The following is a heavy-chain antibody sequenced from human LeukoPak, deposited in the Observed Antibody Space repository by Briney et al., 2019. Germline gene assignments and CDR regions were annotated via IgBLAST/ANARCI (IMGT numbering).Heavy chain of an antibody. V-gene: IGHV4-39*07. J-gene: IGHJ4*02. D-gene: IGHD6-19*01. Sequence: SETLSLTCTVSGGSISRSTYYWGWIRQPPGKGLEWIGSIYYSGSTYYNPSLKSRVTISVDTSKNQFSLKVSSVTAADTAVYYCARGLQWLVHYWGQGTLVTVSS. CDR3: ARGLQWLVHY. CDR2: IYYSGST. CDR1: GGSISRSTYY.